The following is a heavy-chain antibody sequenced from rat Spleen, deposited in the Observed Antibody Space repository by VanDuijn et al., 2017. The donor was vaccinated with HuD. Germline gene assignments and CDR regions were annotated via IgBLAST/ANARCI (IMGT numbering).Heavy chain of an antibody. V-gene: IGHV3-1*01. D-gene: IGHD1-12*01. J-gene: IGHJ2*01. CDR1: GXXITXXX. Sequence: EVQLQEXGPXXVKPSQXXXLTXXXTGXXITXXXWGXXXKFXXDKXXXMGYIXXXGSXCFNPSLKSRISITRDTSKNQFFLQLKSVTTEDTATYHCARYRESYGHVGIFDYWGQGVMVTVSS. CDR3: ARYRESYGHVGIFDY. CDR2: IXXXGSX.